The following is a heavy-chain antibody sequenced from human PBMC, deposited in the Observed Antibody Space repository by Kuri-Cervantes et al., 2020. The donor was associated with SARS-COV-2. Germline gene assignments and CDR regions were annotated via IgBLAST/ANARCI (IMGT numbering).Heavy chain of an antibody. V-gene: IGHV1-8*02. CDR3: ARDPREYYYDSSGTIRTEESYFDY. J-gene: IGHJ4*02. Sequence: ASVKVSCKASGYTFTSHDIKWVRQATGQGLEWMGWMSPNSGKTAYAQKFQGRVTMTRDTSISTAYMELSRLRSDDTAVYYCARDPREYYYDSSGTIRTEESYFDYWGQGTLVTVSS. CDR2: MSPNSGKT. D-gene: IGHD3-22*01. CDR1: GYTFTSHD.